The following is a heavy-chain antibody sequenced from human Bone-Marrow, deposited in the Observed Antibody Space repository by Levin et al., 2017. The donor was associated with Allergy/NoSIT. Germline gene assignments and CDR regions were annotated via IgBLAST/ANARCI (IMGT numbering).Heavy chain of an antibody. CDR1: GFAFSTYW. Sequence: HAGGSLRLSCTASGFAFSTYWMHWVRQVPGKGLAWVSRISSDGTKTDYAGSVRGRFTISRDNAKNTLYLQMASLRAEDTAVYYCAREYYGLWTGYYYDHWGPGSLVTVSS. CDR2: ISSDGTKT. J-gene: IGHJ4*02. D-gene: IGHD3/OR15-3a*01. CDR3: AREYYGLWTGYYYDH. V-gene: IGHV3-74*01.